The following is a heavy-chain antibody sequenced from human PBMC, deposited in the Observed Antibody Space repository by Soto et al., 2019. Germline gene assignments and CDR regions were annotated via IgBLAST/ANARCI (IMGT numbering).Heavy chain of an antibody. D-gene: IGHD2-21*01. Sequence: GGSLRLSCAASGFAISTYAMTWVRQAPGKGLECVSGVTGSGSQIHYADSVKGRFTISKDNSKNTLYLQMSNLRDEDTALYYCAKDAVYKDGLWLMDSWGQGTLVTVSS. CDR2: VTGSGSQI. CDR1: GFAISTYA. CDR3: AKDAVYKDGLWLMDS. V-gene: IGHV3-23*01. J-gene: IGHJ5*02.